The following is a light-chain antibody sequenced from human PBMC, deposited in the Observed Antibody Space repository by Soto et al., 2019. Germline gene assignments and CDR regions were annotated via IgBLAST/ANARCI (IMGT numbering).Light chain of an antibody. CDR3: QQSYSTPIT. Sequence: DIQMSHSPSSLSGCLGDRVTIRFRASQGIRNDLSWYQQKPGKAPKLLIYAASSLQSGVPSRFSGSGSGTDFTLTISSLQPEDFATYYCQQSYSTPITFGQGTRLENK. V-gene: IGKV1-39*01. CDR2: AAS. CDR1: QGIRND. J-gene: IGKJ5*01.